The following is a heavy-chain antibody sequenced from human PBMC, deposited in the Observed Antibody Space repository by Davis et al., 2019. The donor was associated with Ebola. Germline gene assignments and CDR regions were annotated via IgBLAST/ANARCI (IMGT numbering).Heavy chain of an antibody. CDR2: IWYDGTNK. V-gene: IGHV3-33*01. D-gene: IGHD3-9*01. Sequence: GESLKISCAASGFTFRSYGMHWVRQAPGKGLEWVAVIWYDGTNKHYADSVKGRFTISRDNSKNTLSLQINSLRVEDTAVYYCARDGLNYDILTDDYIHPYYYGMDVWGKGTAVTVPS. J-gene: IGHJ6*04. CDR3: ARDGLNYDILTDDYIHPYYYGMDV. CDR1: GFTFRSYG.